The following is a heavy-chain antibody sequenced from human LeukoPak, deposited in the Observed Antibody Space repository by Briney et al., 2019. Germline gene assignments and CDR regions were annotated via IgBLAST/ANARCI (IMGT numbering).Heavy chain of an antibody. CDR3: ARRPSQVFWSGPPGYGMDV. CDR2: IIPIFGTA. V-gene: IGHV1-69*01. Sequence: SVKVSCKASGGTFSSYAISWVRQAPGQGLEWMGGIIPIFGTANYAQKFQGRVTITADESTSAAYMELSSLRSEDTAVYYCARRPSQVFWSGPPGYGMDVWGQGTTVTVSS. CDR1: GGTFSSYA. J-gene: IGHJ6*02. D-gene: IGHD3-3*01.